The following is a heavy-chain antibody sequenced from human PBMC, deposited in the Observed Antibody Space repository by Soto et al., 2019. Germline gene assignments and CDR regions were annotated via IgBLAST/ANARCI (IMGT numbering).Heavy chain of an antibody. D-gene: IGHD2-2*01. CDR2: ISGSGGST. V-gene: IGHV3-23*01. Sequence: EVQLLESGGGLVQPGGSLRLSCAASGFTFSSYAMTWVRQAPGKGLEWVSGISGSGGSTYYANSVKGRFTISRDNSNNTLYLKMNSMRAEDTAVYYCAKDHCSSTSCFPYYYYGMDVWGQGTTVTDSS. CDR1: GFTFSSYA. CDR3: AKDHCSSTSCFPYYYYGMDV. J-gene: IGHJ6*02.